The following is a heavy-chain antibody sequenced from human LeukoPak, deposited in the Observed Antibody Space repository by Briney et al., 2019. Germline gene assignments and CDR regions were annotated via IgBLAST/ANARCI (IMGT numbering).Heavy chain of an antibody. CDR3: ARVNSLDYFDY. CDR1: GFTFSSYA. V-gene: IGHV3-30-3*01. J-gene: IGHJ4*02. D-gene: IGHD4-23*01. Sequence: GGSLRLSCPASGFTFSSYAMHWVRQAPGKGLEWVAVISYDGSNKYYADSVKGRFTISRDNSKNTLYLQMNSLRAEDTAVYYCARVNSLDYFDYWGQGTLVTVSS. CDR2: ISYDGSNK.